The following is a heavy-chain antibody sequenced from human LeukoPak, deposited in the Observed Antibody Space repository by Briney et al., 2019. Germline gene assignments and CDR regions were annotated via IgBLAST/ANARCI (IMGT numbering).Heavy chain of an antibody. D-gene: IGHD5-12*01. CDR3: ATRLPTDY. CDR1: GGTFSDYS. V-gene: IGHV4-34*08. Sequence: SETLSLTCAVYGGTFSDYSCSWTRQTPDKGLEWIGEIDHRGSTKYNPSLKSRATISIDTSKKQFSLNLSSVTAADTAVYYCATRLPTDYWGQGTLVTVSS. CDR2: IDHRGST. J-gene: IGHJ4*02.